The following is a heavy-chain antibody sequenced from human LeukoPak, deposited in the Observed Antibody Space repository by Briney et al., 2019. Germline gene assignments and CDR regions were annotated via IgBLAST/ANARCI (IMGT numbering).Heavy chain of an antibody. V-gene: IGHV1-3*01. CDR3: ARDRGDYEWWYFDL. J-gene: IGHJ2*01. CDR1: GYTFTSYA. D-gene: IGHD4-17*01. Sequence: GASVKVSCKASGYTFTSYAVHWVRQAPGQRLEWMGWIHAGTGNTKYSQKFQGRVTITRDTSASTVYMELSRLRPEDTAVYYCARDRGDYEWWYFDLWGRGTLVTVSS. CDR2: IHAGTGNT.